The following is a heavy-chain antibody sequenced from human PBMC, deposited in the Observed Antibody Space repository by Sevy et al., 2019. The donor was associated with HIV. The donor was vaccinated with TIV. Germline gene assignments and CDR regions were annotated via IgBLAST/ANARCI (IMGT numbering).Heavy chain of an antibody. V-gene: IGHV4-39*01. CDR3: VRRLPHSLGWSFDY. D-gene: IGHD6-19*01. CDR2: LYYGGST. J-gene: IGHJ4*02. Sequence: SETLSLTCTVSGGSISSSSYYWGWIRQPPGKGLEWIGCLYYGGSTYSHPSLKSRVTMSVDTSRNQFSLTLSSVTAADTAVYYCVRRLPHSLGWSFDYWGQGTLVTVSS. CDR1: GGSISSSSYY.